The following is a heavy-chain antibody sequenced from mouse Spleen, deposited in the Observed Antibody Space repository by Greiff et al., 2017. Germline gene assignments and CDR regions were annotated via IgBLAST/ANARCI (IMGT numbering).Heavy chain of an antibody. CDR3: ARESSYYGYGYFDV. V-gene: IGHV2-9*02. CDR1: GFSLTSYG. D-gene: IGHD1-1*01. J-gene: IGHJ1*01. Sequence: VKLVESGPGLVAPSQSLSITCTVSGFSLTSYGVHWVRQPPGKGLEWLGVIWAGGSTNYNSALMSRLSISKDNSKSQVFLKMNSLQTDDTAMYYCARESSYYGYGYFDVWGAGTTVTVSS. CDR2: IWAGGST.